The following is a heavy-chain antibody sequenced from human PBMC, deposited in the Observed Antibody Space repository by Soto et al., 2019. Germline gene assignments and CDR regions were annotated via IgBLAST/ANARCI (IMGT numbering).Heavy chain of an antibody. Sequence: TLSLTCTVSGGSVSSGSYYWSWIRQPPGKGLEWIGYIYYSGSTNYNPSLKSRVTISVDTSKNQFSLKLSSVTAADTAVYYCARDRACSSTSCYAGVSRFDPWGQGTLVTVSS. D-gene: IGHD2-2*01. CDR2: IYYSGST. CDR1: GGSVSSGSYY. V-gene: IGHV4-61*01. CDR3: ARDRACSSTSCYAGVSRFDP. J-gene: IGHJ5*02.